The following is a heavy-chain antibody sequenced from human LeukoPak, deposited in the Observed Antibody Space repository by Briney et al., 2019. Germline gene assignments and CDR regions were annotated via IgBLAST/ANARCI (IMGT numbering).Heavy chain of an antibody. CDR3: ARSTNCDY. Sequence: SQTLSLTCTVSGGSISSSSYYWRWIRQPAGKGLEWIGRIYTSGSTNYNPSLKSRVTISVDTSKNQFSLELSSVTAADTAVYYCARSTNCDYWGQGTLVTVSS. CDR1: GGSISSSSYY. D-gene: IGHD1-1*01. V-gene: IGHV4-61*02. CDR2: IYTSGST. J-gene: IGHJ4*02.